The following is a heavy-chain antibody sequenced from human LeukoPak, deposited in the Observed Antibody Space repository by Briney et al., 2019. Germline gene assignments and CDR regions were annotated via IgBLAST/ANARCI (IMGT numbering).Heavy chain of an antibody. CDR2: IRYDGSNK. J-gene: IGHJ4*02. CDR1: GFTFSSYG. V-gene: IGHV3-30*02. Sequence: GGSLRLSCAASGFTFSSYGMHWVRQAPGKGLEWVAFIRYDGSNKYYADSVKGRFTISRDNSKNTLYLQMSSLRAEDTAVYYCAKDEGWELLDLRYFDYWGQGTLVTVSS. CDR3: AKDEGWELLDLRYFDY. D-gene: IGHD1-26*01.